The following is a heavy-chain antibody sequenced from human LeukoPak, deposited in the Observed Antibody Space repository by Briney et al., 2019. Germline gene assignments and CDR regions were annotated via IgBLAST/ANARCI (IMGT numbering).Heavy chain of an antibody. CDR2: MNPNSGNT. J-gene: IGHJ4*02. D-gene: IGHD3-3*01. Sequence: ASVKVSCKASGYTFTSYDINWVRQATGQGLEWMGWMNPNSGNTGYAQKFQGRVTMTRNTSISTAYMELSSLRSEDTAVYYCARALKRTIFGVVQHRPFGYWGQGTLVTVSS. CDR3: ARALKRTIFGVVQHRPFGY. CDR1: GYTFTSYD. V-gene: IGHV1-8*01.